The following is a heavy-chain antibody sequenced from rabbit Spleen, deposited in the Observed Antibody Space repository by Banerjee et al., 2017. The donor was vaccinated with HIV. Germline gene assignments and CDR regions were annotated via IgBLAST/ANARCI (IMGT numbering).Heavy chain of an antibody. D-gene: IGHD7-1*01. V-gene: IGHV1S43*01. CDR1: GFSFSSDYY. Sequence: QEQLEESGGGLVQPEGSLTLTCTASGFSFSSDYYICWVRQAPGKGLEWIGYIEPIFGTTNYATWVNGRFSISRENTQNTLYLQLNSLTVADTATYFCVREAGYAGYGDGNLWGPGTLVTVS. CDR3: VREAGYAGYGDGNL. CDR2: IEPIFGTT. J-gene: IGHJ4*01.